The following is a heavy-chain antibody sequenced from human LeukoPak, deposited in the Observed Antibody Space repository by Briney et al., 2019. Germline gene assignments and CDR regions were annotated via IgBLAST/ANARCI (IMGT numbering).Heavy chain of an antibody. CDR2: VYYIGKP. CDR1: GGSISDYF. CDR3: ARRFRTGGDLHHDAYDV. D-gene: IGHD3-16*01. V-gene: IGHV4-59*12. Sequence: SETLSLTCIVSGGSISDYFWGWIRHPPGKGLEWIGHVYYIGKPTSRPSLESRVSISVDTSKNQFSLELTSVTAADTAVYYCARRFRTGGDLHHDAYDVWGQGTVVTVSS. J-gene: IGHJ3*01.